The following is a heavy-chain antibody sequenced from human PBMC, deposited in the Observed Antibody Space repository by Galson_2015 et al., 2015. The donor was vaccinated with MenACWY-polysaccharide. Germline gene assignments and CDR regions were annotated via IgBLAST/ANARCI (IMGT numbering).Heavy chain of an antibody. CDR1: GGSFSGYY. J-gene: IGHJ6*03. Sequence: SETLSLTCPVYGGSFSGYYWSWIRQPPGKGLEWIGEINHSGDTNYNPSLKSRVTMSVDTSKNQFSLKLSSVTAADTAVFYCARVAFSSLVRGKYYYMDVWGNGTTVTVSS. D-gene: IGHD6-13*01. V-gene: IGHV4-34*01. CDR2: INHSGDT. CDR3: ARVAFSSLVRGKYYYMDV.